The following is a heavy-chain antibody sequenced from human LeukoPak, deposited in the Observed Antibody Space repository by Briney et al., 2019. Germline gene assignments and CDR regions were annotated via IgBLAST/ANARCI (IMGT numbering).Heavy chain of an antibody. CDR1: GFTFSSYG. CDR3: ARDRYSSGHDAFDI. Sequence: GGSLRLSCAASGFTFSSYGMHWVRRAPGKGLEWVAVIWYDGSNKYYADSVKGRFTISRDNSKNTLYLQMNSLRAEDTAVYYYARDRYSSGHDAFDIWGQGTMVTVSS. D-gene: IGHD6-19*01. V-gene: IGHV3-33*01. CDR2: IWYDGSNK. J-gene: IGHJ3*02.